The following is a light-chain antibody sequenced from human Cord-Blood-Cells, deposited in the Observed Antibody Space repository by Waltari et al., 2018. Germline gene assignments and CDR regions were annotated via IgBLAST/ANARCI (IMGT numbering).Light chain of an antibody. CDR2: EGS. Sequence: SPGQSITISCTGTSSDVGSYNLVSWYQQHPGKAPKLMIYEGSKRPSGVSNRFSGPKSGNTASLTISGLQAEDEADYYCCSYAGSYTYVFGTGTKVTVL. CDR3: CSYAGSYTYV. V-gene: IGLV2-23*01. CDR1: SSDVGSYNL. J-gene: IGLJ1*01.